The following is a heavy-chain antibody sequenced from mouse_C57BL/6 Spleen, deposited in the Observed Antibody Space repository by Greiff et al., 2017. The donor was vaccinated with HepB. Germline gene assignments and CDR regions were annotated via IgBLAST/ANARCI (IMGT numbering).Heavy chain of an antibody. Sequence: EVQLQQSGPELVKPGASVKISCKASGYTFTDYYMNWVKQSHGKSLEWIGDINPNNGGTSYNQKFKGKATLTVDRSSSTAYMELRILTSEDCEVEYCARSWDVDSTVGDDFDYWGQGTSLTVAS. D-gene: IGHD1-1*01. CDR2: INPNNGGT. J-gene: IGHJ2*03. V-gene: IGHV1-26*01. CDR3: ARSWDVDSTVGDDFDY. CDR1: GYTFTDYY.